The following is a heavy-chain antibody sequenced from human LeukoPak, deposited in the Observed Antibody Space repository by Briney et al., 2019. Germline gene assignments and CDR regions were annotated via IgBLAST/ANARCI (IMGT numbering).Heavy chain of an antibody. J-gene: IGHJ4*02. CDR2: IWYDGSDT. D-gene: IGHD3-10*01. CDR1: GFIFRNFG. Sequence: GGSLRLSCVASGFIFRNFGMHWVRQAPGKGLEWVAVIWYDGSDTYYADTVKGRFTISRDNSKNTVHLQMNSLRVEDTAVYYCARGSFGIDYWGQGTQVTVSS. CDR3: ARGSFGIDY. V-gene: IGHV3-33*01.